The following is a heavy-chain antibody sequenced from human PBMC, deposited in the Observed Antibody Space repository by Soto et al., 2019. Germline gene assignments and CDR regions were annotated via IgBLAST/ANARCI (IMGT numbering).Heavy chain of an antibody. CDR1: GYTFTEYV. V-gene: IGHV1-18*01. Sequence: QVHLGQSGAEVKKPGASVQVSCKASGYTFTEYVISWVRQAPGQGLEWMGCFNGNNGSTYCAQKFQGRVTMTTDTSTNTAYMDLRSLTCDDTAVYYCAREWCTTTNCYGVDYWGQGNLVTVSS. CDR2: FNGNNGST. J-gene: IGHJ4*02. D-gene: IGHD2-2*01. CDR3: AREWCTTTNCYGVDY.